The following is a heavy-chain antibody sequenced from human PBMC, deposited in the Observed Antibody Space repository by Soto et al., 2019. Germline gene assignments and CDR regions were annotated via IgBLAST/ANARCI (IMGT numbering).Heavy chain of an antibody. D-gene: IGHD5-12*01. CDR2: IIPIFGTA. V-gene: IGHV1-69*13. CDR1: GGTFSSYA. CDR3: ARDSPEGRWLQRRFDY. J-gene: IGHJ4*02. Sequence: SVKVSCKASGGTFSSYAISWVRQAPGRGLEWMGGIIPIFGTANYAQKFQGRVTITADESTSTAYMELSSLRSEDTAVYYCARDSPEGRWLQRRFDYWGQGTLVTVSS.